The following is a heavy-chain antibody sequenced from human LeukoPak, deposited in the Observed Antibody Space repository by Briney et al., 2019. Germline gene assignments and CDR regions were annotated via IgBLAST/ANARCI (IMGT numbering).Heavy chain of an antibody. CDR2: FDPEDGET. Sequence: ASVKVSCKVSGYTLTELSMHWVRQAPGKGLEWMGGFDPEDGETIYAQKFQGRVTMTEDTSTDTAYMELSSLRSEDTAVYYCAAWGGPVTLPLYYMDVWGKGTTVTVSS. D-gene: IGHD4-23*01. J-gene: IGHJ6*03. CDR1: GYTLTELS. V-gene: IGHV1-24*01. CDR3: AAWGGPVTLPLYYMDV.